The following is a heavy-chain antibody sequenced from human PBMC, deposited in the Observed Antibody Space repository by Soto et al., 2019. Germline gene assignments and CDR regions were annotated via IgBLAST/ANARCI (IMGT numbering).Heavy chain of an antibody. V-gene: IGHV4-59*01. Sequence: QVQLQESGPGLVKPSETLSLTCTVSGGSISSYYWSWIRQPPGKGLEWIRFIFYSGSTSCDPSLKSRDTIAIDTAEYQFSREVNSVTAAATDVYYCASMIGDPVLSFDSWGQGTLVAVSS. CDR2: IFYSGST. J-gene: IGHJ5*01. CDR1: GGSISSYY. CDR3: ASMIGDPVLSFDS. D-gene: IGHD3-10*02.